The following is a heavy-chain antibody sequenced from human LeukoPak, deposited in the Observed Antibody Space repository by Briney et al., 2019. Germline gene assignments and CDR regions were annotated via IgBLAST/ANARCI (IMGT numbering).Heavy chain of an antibody. CDR3: AKDRVAGTDDFDC. Sequence: GGSLRLSCAASGFTFSNYGMHWVRQAPGKGLEWVAFIQYDGGNKYYADSVKGRFTISRDNSKNTLYLQMNSLRTEDTAVYYCAKDRVAGTDDFDCWGQGTLVTVSS. V-gene: IGHV3-30*02. CDR1: GFTFSNYG. D-gene: IGHD1-7*01. J-gene: IGHJ4*02. CDR2: IQYDGGNK.